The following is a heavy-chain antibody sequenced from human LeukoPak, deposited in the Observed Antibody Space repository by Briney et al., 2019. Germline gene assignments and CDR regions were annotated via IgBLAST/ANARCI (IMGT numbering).Heavy chain of an antibody. V-gene: IGHV3-48*01. CDR2: ISRSGSPI. Sequence: SGGSLRLSCAASGFNFSGYSMNWVRQAPGKGLEWVSYISRSGSPIYYADSVKGRFTISRDNAKNSLYLQMNSLRADDTAVYYCARFAAGGSYYYYMDVWGKGTTVTVSS. CDR3: ARFAAGGSYYYYMDV. J-gene: IGHJ6*03. CDR1: GFNFSGYS. D-gene: IGHD6-25*01.